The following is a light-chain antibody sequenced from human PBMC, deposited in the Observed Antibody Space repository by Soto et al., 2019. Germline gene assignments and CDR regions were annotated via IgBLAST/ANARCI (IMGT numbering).Light chain of an antibody. J-gene: IGKJ1*01. V-gene: IGKV4-1*01. CDR3: QQHYSTPLT. Sequence: DIVMTQSPDSLAVSLGERATINCKSSQSVLYSSNNKKYLAWYQQKPGQPPKLLIYWASTRESGVPDRFSGSGSGTDFTLTISSLQAEDVAVYYCQQHYSTPLTFGQGTKVEIK. CDR2: WAS. CDR1: QSVLYSSNNKKY.